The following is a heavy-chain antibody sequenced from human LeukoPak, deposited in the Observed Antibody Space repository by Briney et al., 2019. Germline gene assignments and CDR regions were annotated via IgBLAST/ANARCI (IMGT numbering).Heavy chain of an antibody. D-gene: IGHD3-22*01. Sequence: ASVKVSCKASGYTFTGYYMHWVRQAPGQGLESMGRINPNSGDTNYAQKFQGRVTMTRDTSISTAYMELSRLRYDTAVYYCARMNWDDSSGYYGPHFDYWGQGTLVTVSS. J-gene: IGHJ4*02. V-gene: IGHV1-2*06. CDR2: INPNSGDT. CDR1: GYTFTGYY. CDR3: ARMNWDDSSGYYGPHFDY.